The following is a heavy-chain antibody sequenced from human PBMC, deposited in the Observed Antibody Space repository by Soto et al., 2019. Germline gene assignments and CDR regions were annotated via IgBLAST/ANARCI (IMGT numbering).Heavy chain of an antibody. CDR2: IYHSGST. V-gene: IGHV4-4*03. Sequence: PETLSLTCAVSGGSISSSNWWSWVRQPPGKGLEWIGEIYHSGSTNYNPSLKSRVTISVDKSKNQFSLKLSSVTAADTAVYYCARVAAGSYKGLDYWGQGTLVTVSS. CDR1: GGSISSSNW. J-gene: IGHJ4*02. D-gene: IGHD6-19*01. CDR3: ARVAAGSYKGLDY.